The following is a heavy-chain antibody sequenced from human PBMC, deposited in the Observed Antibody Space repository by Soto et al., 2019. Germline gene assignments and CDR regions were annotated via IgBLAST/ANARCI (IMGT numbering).Heavy chain of an antibody. D-gene: IGHD2-15*01. J-gene: IGHJ4*02. CDR2: INHSGST. CDR1: GGSFSGYY. Sequence: QVQLQQWGAGLLKPSETLSLTCAVYGGSFSGYYWSWIRQPPGKGLEWIGEINHSGSTNYNPSLKSRVTISVDTSKNQFSLKLSSVTAADTAVYYSARGLVSSGGSGVSDYWGQGTLVTVSS. CDR3: ARGLVSSGGSGVSDY. V-gene: IGHV4-34*01.